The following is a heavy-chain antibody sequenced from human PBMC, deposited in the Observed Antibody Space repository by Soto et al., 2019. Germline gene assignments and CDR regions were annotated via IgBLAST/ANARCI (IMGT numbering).Heavy chain of an antibody. CDR3: AKDSLLYDTSGYYFDY. V-gene: IGHV3-30*18. CDR2: ISYDGGNK. D-gene: IGHD3-22*01. CDR1: GFSFSDYV. Sequence: QVHLVESGGGVVQPGRSLRLSCAASGFSFSDYVMHWVRQAPGKGLEWMAFISYDGGNKYYAGSVEGRFTISRDNSNSTLFLHMNTLRPEDTAVYRCAKDSLLYDTSGYYFDYWGPGALVAVAS. J-gene: IGHJ4*02.